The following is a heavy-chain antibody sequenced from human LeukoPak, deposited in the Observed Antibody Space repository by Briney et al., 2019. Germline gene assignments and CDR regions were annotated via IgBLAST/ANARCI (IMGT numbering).Heavy chain of an antibody. CDR1: GYTFTGYY. CDR2: INPNSGGT. J-gene: IGHJ4*02. CDR3: ARMSHGIVGATKGRDPDY. Sequence: ASVKVSCTASGYTFTGYYMHWVRQAPGQGLEWMGWINPNSGGTNYAQKFQGRVTMTRDTSISTAYMELSRLRSDDTAVYYCARMSHGIVGATKGRDPDYWAREPWSPSPQ. D-gene: IGHD1-26*01. V-gene: IGHV1-2*02.